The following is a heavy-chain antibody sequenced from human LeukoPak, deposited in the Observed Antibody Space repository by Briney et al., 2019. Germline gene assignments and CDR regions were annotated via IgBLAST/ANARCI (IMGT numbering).Heavy chain of an antibody. Sequence: GGSLRLSCAASGFTFSRYWMHWVRQAPGKGLVWVSRIKSDGSTNYSDSVKGRFTISRDNTKNTVSLQMNSLRAEDTGVYYCARAPAEIGGYYPEYFRHWGQGTLVTVSS. CDR3: ARAPAEIGGYYPEYFRH. J-gene: IGHJ1*01. CDR2: IKSDGST. V-gene: IGHV3-74*01. D-gene: IGHD3-22*01. CDR1: GFTFSRYW.